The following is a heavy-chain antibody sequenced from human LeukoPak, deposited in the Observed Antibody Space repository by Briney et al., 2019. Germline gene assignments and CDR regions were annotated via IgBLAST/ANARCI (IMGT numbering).Heavy chain of an antibody. J-gene: IGHJ5*02. CDR3: ARDLGPVYSSSELNWFDP. V-gene: IGHV1-2*02. CDR2: INPNSGGT. D-gene: IGHD6-6*01. Sequence: RRASVKVSCKASGYTFTGYYMHWVRQAPGQGLEWMGWINPNSGGTNYAQKFQGRATMTRDTSISTAYMELSRLRSDDTAVYYCARDLGPVYSSSELNWFDPWGQGTLVTVSS. CDR1: GYTFTGYY.